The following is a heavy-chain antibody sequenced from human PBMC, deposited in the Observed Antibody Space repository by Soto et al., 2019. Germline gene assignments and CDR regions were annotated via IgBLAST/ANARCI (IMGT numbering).Heavy chain of an antibody. D-gene: IGHD4-17*01. CDR2: INHSGST. J-gene: IGHJ4*02. CDR3: ARLGYTVTTKGDDY. Sequence: QVQLQQWGAGLLKPSETLSLTCAVYGGSFSGYYWRWIRQPPWKGLEWIGEINHSGSTNYNPSLKSRVTISVDTSKDQFSLKLSSVTAADTAVYYCARLGYTVTTKGDDYWGQGTLVTVSS. V-gene: IGHV4-34*01. CDR1: GGSFSGYY.